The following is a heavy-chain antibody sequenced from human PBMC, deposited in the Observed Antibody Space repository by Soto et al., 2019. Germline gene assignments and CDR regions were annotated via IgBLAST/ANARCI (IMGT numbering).Heavy chain of an antibody. CDR1: GYSFTSYW. J-gene: IGHJ6*02. CDR2: IYPGDSDT. Sequence: GESLKISCKGSGYSFTSYWIGWVRQMPGKGLEWMGIIYPGDSDTRYSPSFQGQVTISADKSISTAYLQWSSLKASDTAMYYCARLGGATWDNYYYYGMDVWGQGTTVTVS. D-gene: IGHD1-26*01. CDR3: ARLGGATWDNYYYYGMDV. V-gene: IGHV5-51*01.